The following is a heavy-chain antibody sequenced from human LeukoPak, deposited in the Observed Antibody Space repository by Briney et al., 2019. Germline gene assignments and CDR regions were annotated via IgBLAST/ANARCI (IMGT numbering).Heavy chain of an antibody. J-gene: IGHJ4*02. CDR1: GYSFTIYW. CDR3: ARRYCGSTSCYFDF. Sequence: GESLKISCRGSGYSFTIYWIGWVRQMPGKGLEWMGMIYPGDSDTRYSPSFQGQVTISADKSINTAYLQWSSLKASDTAIYYCARRYCGSTSCYFDFWGQGILVTVSS. CDR2: IYPGDSDT. V-gene: IGHV5-51*01. D-gene: IGHD2-2*01.